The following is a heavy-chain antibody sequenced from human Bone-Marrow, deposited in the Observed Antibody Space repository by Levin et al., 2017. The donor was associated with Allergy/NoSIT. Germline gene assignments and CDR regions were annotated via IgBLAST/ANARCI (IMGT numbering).Heavy chain of an antibody. CDR1: GFTFSSYG. CDR3: AKDLIYGDYGFYCYMDV. D-gene: IGHD4-17*01. Sequence: GGSLRLSCAASGFTFSSYGMIWVRQAPGKGLEWVSSISGSGGTTYYADSVKGRFAISRDNSKNTVYLQMNSLRVEDTAMYYCAKDLIYGDYGFYCYMDVWGKGTTVTVSS. V-gene: IGHV3-23*01. J-gene: IGHJ6*03. CDR2: ISGSGGTT.